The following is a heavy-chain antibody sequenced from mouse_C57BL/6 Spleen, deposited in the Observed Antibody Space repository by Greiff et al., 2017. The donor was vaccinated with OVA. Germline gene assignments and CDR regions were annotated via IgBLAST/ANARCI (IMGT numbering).Heavy chain of an antibody. J-gene: IGHJ1*03. CDR1: GFTFSSYT. CDR2: ISGGGGNT. V-gene: IGHV5-9*01. D-gene: IGHD2-3*01. Sequence: EVMLVESGGGLVKPGGSLKLSCAASGFTFSSYTMSWVRQTPEKRLEWVATISGGGGNTYYPDSVKGRFTISRDNAKNTLYLQMSSLRSEDTALYYCARSYDGYFGGYFDVWGTGTTVTVSS. CDR3: ARSYDGYFGGYFDV.